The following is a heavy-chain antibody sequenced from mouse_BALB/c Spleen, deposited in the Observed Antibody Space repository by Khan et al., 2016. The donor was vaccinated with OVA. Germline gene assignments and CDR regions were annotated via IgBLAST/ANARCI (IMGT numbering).Heavy chain of an antibody. V-gene: IGHV1S29*02. CDR3: IRSGYGSFAF. CDR1: GCTFTDYN. D-gene: IGHD1-2*01. Sequence: VQLQQSGPELVKPGASVKISCKASGCTFTDYNMDWVKQSHGKSLEWIGYIYPNSGGTGYNQKFKTKATLTVDISSSTAYMELRSLTSEDSAVYYCIRSGYGSFAFWGQGTLVTVSA. CDR2: IYPNSGGT. J-gene: IGHJ3*01.